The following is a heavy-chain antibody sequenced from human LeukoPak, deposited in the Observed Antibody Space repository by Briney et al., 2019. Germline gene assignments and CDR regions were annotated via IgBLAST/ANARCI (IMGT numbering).Heavy chain of an antibody. J-gene: IGHJ4*01. CDR1: GFNPRAYW. Sequence: GGSLRLSCTTSGFNPRAYWIGRVRQAPGQRLECLANIHQHGSKENYLTSLKGRFTISRDNAKSSTNLQMNSLISEHQTLHYSARIGHDLYQAFDFWGNGNLITVSS. D-gene: IGHD2-2*01. CDR2: IHQHGSKE. CDR3: ARIGHDLYQAFDF. V-gene: IGHV3-7*01.